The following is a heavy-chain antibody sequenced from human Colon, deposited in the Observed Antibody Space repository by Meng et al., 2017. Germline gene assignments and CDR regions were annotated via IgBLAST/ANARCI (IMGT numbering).Heavy chain of an antibody. Sequence: QVQRQGSGPGLVKPSETLSLTCAVSGGSISRGDWWSWVRQPPGKGLEWIGETSHSGSTNYSPSLKSRVTISLDKSKNQLSLKLNSVTAADTAVYYCASSDYYRSDYWGQGTLVTVSS. D-gene: IGHD3-22*01. CDR2: TSHSGST. J-gene: IGHJ4*02. V-gene: IGHV4-4*02. CDR3: ASSDYYRSDY. CDR1: GGSISRGDW.